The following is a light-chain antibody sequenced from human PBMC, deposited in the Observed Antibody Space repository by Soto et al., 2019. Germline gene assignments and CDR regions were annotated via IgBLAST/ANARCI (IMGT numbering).Light chain of an antibody. Sequence: QPALTQPPSASGSPGQSVTISCTGTSSDVVGYNYVSWYQQHPGKAPKLMISEVSKRPSGVPDRFYGSKSGNTASLTVSGLQAEDEADYYCSSFAGNNNLVFGGGTKLTVL. CDR1: SSDVVGYNY. CDR3: SSFAGNNNLV. V-gene: IGLV2-8*01. CDR2: EVS. J-gene: IGLJ2*01.